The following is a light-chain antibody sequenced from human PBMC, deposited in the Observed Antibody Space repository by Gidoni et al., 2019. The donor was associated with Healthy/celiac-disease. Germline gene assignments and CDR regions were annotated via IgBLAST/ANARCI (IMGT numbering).Light chain of an antibody. J-gene: IGKJ5*01. CDR1: QSVLYSSNNKNY. CDR3: QQYYSPPIT. Sequence: DIVMTQSPDSFAVSLGERATINCKSSQSVLYSSNNKNYLAWYQQKPGQPPKLLIYWASTRESGVPDRFSGSGSGTDFTLTISSLQAEDVAVYYCQQYYSPPITFGQXTRLEIK. V-gene: IGKV4-1*01. CDR2: WAS.